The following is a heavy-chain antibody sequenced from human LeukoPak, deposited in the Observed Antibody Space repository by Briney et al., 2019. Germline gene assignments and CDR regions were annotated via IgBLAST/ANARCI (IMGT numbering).Heavy chain of an antibody. CDR3: ANTVRSESYYDFWSGNHGY. CDR2: RSSHKTYI. CDR1: GFTFSSYS. J-gene: IGHJ4*02. V-gene: IGHV3-21*04. D-gene: IGHD3-3*01. Sequence: GGSLRLSCAASGFTFSSYSMNWVRQAPGKGLEWVSYRSSHKTYIYYADSVKGRFTISRDNSKNTLYLQMNSLRGEDTAVYYCANTVRSESYYDFWSGNHGYWGQGTLVTVSS.